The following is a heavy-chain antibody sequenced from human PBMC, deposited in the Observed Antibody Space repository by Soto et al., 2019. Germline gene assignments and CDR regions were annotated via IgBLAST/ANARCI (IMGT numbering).Heavy chain of an antibody. J-gene: IGHJ4*02. CDR1: GFTFSSYA. Sequence: GGSLRLSCAASGFTFSSYAMSWVRQAPGKGLEWVSAISGSGGSTYYADSVKGRFTISRDNSKNTLYLQMNSLRAEDTAVYYCAKVAFYDYGDYEDYFDYWGQGTLVTVSS. CDR3: AKVAFYDYGDYEDYFDY. D-gene: IGHD4-17*01. CDR2: ISGSGGST. V-gene: IGHV3-23*01.